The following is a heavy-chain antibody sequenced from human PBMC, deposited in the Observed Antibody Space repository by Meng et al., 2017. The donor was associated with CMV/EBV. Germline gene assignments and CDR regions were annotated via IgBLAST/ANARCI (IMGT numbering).Heavy chain of an antibody. CDR1: GFTFSSYA. J-gene: IGHJ6*02. CDR3: AKDGVSTTSGYYGMDV. Sequence: GESLKISCAASGFTFSSYAMSWVRQAPGKGLEWVSVIYSGGSSTYYADSVKGRFTISRDNSKNTLYLQMNSLRAEDTAVYYCAKDGVSTTSGYYGMDVWGQGTTVTVSS. CDR2: IYSGGSST. V-gene: IGHV3-23*03. D-gene: IGHD2-2*01.